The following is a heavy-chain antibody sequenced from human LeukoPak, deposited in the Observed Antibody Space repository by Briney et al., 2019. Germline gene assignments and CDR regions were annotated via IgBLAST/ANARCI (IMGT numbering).Heavy chain of an antibody. CDR1: GFTFSSYW. D-gene: IGHD3-10*01. Sequence: GGSLRLSCAASGFTFSSYWMSWVRQAPGKGLEWVANIKQDGSEIYYVDSVKGRFTISRDDAKNSVYLQMNSLRAEDTAVYYCARTAWFGELSHWGQGTLVTVSS. CDR2: IKQDGSEI. V-gene: IGHV3-7*01. J-gene: IGHJ4*02. CDR3: ARTAWFGELSH.